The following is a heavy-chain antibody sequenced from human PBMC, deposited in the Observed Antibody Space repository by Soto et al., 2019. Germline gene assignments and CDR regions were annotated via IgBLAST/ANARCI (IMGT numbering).Heavy chain of an antibody. V-gene: IGHV4-30-4*01. CDR1: GGSISSVNYY. CDR2: IYYSGST. CDR3: ACAIVVTQNWFDP. Sequence: QVQLQESGPGLVKPSQTLSLTCTVSGGSISSVNYYWSWIRQPPGKDLEGIGYIYYSGSTYYNPSLRSRVNISVDTSRNQFSLKLSSVTAADTAVDYCACAIVVTQNWFDPWGQGTLVTVSS. J-gene: IGHJ5*02. D-gene: IGHD2-21*02.